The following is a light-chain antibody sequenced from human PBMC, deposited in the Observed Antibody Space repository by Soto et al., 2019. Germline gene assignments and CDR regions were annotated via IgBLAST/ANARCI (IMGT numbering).Light chain of an antibody. CDR1: QSISNY. CDR3: QQYGSSLFT. Sequence: DIQMTQSPSSLSASVGDRVIITCRASQSISNYLNWYQQKPGRAPKVLISGASALQSGVPSRFSGSGSGTDFTLTISSLQPEDFAVYYCQQYGSSLFTFGPGTKVDFK. CDR2: GAS. J-gene: IGKJ3*01. V-gene: IGKV1-39*01.